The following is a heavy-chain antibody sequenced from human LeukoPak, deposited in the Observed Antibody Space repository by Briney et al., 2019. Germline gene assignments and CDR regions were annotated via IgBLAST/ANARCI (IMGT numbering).Heavy chain of an antibody. CDR1: GGSIRSSDYY. J-gene: IGHJ3*02. CDR2: IHYSGST. V-gene: IGHV4-39*01. CDR3: ARALAAAGLDAFDI. Sequence: SETLSLTCTVSGGSIRSSDYYWAWIRQPPGRGLEWIGTIHYSGSTFYKPPLKSRLTVSADTSRNQFYMKLSSVTATDTAVYYCARALAAAGLDAFDIWGQGTMVTVSS. D-gene: IGHD6-13*01.